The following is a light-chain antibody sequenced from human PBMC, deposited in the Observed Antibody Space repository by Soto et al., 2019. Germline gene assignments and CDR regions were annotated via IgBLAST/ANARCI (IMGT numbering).Light chain of an antibody. J-gene: IGLJ1*01. CDR3: QSNDSSLSGSTV. CDR1: SSNIGAGYD. CDR2: GNT. V-gene: IGLV1-40*01. Sequence: QSVLTQPPSVSGAPGQRVTISCTGNSSNIGAGYDVHWYQQLPGTAPKLLIYGNTNRPSGVPDRFSGSKSGTSASLAITGLQAEDEADYYCQSNDSSLSGSTVFGTGTKLTVL.